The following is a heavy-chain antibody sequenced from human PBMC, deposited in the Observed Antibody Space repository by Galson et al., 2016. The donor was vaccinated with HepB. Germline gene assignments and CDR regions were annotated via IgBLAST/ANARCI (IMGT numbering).Heavy chain of an antibody. CDR1: GFTFSSYA. D-gene: IGHD6-19*01. V-gene: IGHV3-23*01. Sequence: LRLSCAASGFTFSSYAMSWVRQAPGKGLEWVSTIIGRGYNTYYADSVNGRFPISRDNSKNTLYLQMNSLSAEDTAVYYCAKSQPGYSSGWYTLPIDAFDIWGQGTMVTVSS. CDR2: IIGRGYNT. J-gene: IGHJ3*02. CDR3: AKSQPGYSSGWYTLPIDAFDI.